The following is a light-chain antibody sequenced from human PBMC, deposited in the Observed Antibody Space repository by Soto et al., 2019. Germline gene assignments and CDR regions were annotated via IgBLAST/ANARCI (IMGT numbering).Light chain of an antibody. CDR2: GDN. CDR1: SSNIGAEYD. J-gene: IGLJ1*01. CDR3: SSFTSNRIYV. Sequence: QSVLTQPPSVSGAPGQRVAISCTGSSSNIGAEYDVHWYQQLPGTAPKRLIYGDNNRPSGVPDRFSGSKSGTSASLAITGLQPEDEADYYRSSFTSNRIYVFGPGTKVTVL. V-gene: IGLV1-40*01.